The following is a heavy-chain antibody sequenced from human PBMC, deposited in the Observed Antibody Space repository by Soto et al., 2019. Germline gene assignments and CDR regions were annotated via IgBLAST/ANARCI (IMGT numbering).Heavy chain of an antibody. D-gene: IGHD3-3*01. CDR1: GFTFSSYW. Sequence: EVQLVESGGGLVQPGGSLRLSCAASGFTFSSYWMSWVRQAPGKGLEWVANIKQDGSEKYYVDSVKGRFTISRDNAKNSMYLQMNRLRAEDAAVYYCARDRYSYYDFWSGSLPYYYYGMDVWGQRTTVTVSS. CDR3: ARDRYSYYDFWSGSLPYYYYGMDV. V-gene: IGHV3-7*01. J-gene: IGHJ6*02. CDR2: IKQDGSEK.